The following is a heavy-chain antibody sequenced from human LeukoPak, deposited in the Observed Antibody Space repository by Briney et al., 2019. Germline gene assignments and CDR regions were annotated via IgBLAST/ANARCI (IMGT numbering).Heavy chain of an antibody. Sequence: ASVKVSCKASGYTFTSYYMHWVRQAPGQGLEWMGWINPNSGGTNYAQKFQGRVTMTRDTYISTAYMELSSLRSDDTAVYYCAREVWYYSEDWGQGTLVTVSS. J-gene: IGHJ4*02. V-gene: IGHV1-2*02. D-gene: IGHD2-15*01. CDR3: AREVWYYSED. CDR2: INPNSGGT. CDR1: GYTFTSYY.